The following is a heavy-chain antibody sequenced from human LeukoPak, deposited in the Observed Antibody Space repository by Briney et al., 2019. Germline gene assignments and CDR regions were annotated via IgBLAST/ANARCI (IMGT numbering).Heavy chain of an antibody. CDR1: GFPLSGHW. Sequence: GGSLRLSCTASGFPLSGHWISWVRQAPGKGLEWVANIKEDGSVQDYADSVKGRFTISRDNAKNSLYLQMNSLRVDDTAVYYCVGQLLRAVWGKGTTVTVSS. D-gene: IGHD2-2*01. J-gene: IGHJ6*04. CDR2: IKEDGSVQ. CDR3: VGQLLRAV. V-gene: IGHV3-7*01.